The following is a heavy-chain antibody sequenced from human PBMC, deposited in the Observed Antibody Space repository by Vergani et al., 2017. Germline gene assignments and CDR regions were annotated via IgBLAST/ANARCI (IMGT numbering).Heavy chain of an antibody. CDR3: ARGNCRGSSTSCYNGWFDP. J-gene: IGHJ5*02. D-gene: IGHD2-2*02. V-gene: IGHV1-69*01. CDR2: IIPIFGTA. Sequence: QVQLVQSGAEVKKPGSSVKVSCKASGGTFSSYAISWVRQAPGQGLEWMGGIIPIFGTANYAQKFQGRVTITADESTSTAYMELSSLRSEDTAVYYCARGNCRGSSTSCYNGWFDPWVQGTLVTVSS. CDR1: GGTFSSYA.